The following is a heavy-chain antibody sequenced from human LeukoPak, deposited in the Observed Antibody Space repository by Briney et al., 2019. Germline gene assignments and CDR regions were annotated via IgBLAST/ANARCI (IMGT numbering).Heavy chain of an antibody. CDR2: INHSGST. D-gene: IGHD6-19*01. CDR1: GGSFSGYY. J-gene: IGHJ4*02. V-gene: IGHV4-34*01. Sequence: KASETLSLTCAVYGGSFSGYYWSWIRQPPGKGLEWIGEINHSGSTNYNPSLKSRVTISVDTSKNQFSLKLSSVTAADTAVYYCARQGYSSGWCLAYWGQGTLVTVSS. CDR3: ARQGYSSGWCLAY.